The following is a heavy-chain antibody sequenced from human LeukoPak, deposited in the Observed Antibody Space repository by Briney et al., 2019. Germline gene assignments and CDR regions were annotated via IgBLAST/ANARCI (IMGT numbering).Heavy chain of an antibody. V-gene: IGHV3-7*05. CDR1: GFTFSNSW. CDR3: ARGIGWFES. J-gene: IGHJ5*01. D-gene: IGHD2-15*01. Sequence: GGSLRLSCAASGFTFSNSWMTWARQAPGKGLEWVANINQNGGEKEYVDSVKGRFTISRDNAKNSLFLQMNSLRAEDTAVYYCARGIGWFESWGQGTLVTVSS. CDR2: INQNGGEK.